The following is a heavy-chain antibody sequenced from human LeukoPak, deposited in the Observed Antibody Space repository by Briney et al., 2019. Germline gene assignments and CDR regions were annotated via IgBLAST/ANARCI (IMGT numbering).Heavy chain of an antibody. CDR1: GGSVSSGSYY. D-gene: IGHD3-3*01. CDR2: IYYSGST. CDR3: ARVTYYDFWSGYPPFDP. Sequence: PSETLSLTCTVSGGSVSSGSYYWGWIRQPPGKGLEWIGYIYYSGSTNYNPSLKSRVTISVDTSKNQFSLKLSSVTAADTAVYYCARVTYYDFWSGYPPFDPWGQGTLVTVSS. J-gene: IGHJ5*02. V-gene: IGHV4-61*01.